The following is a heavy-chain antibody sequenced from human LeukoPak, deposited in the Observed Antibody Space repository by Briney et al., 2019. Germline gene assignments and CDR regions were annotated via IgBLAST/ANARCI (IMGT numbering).Heavy chain of an antibody. V-gene: IGHV3-7*03. D-gene: IGHD3-3*01. CDR3: ARDRRYDFWSGNNWFDP. CDR2: IKQDGSEK. J-gene: IGHJ5*02. CDR1: GGSISSYY. Sequence: ETLSLTCTVSGGSISSYYWSWIRQPPGKGLEWVASIKQDGSEKHYVDSVKGRFTISRDNAKNSLYLQMNSLRAEDTAVYYCARDRRYDFWSGNNWFDPWGQGTQVTVSS.